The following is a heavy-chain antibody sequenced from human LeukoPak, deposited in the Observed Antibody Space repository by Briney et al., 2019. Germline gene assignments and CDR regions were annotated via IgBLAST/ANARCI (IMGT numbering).Heavy chain of an antibody. CDR1: GFTFSSYS. D-gene: IGHD6-19*01. CDR3: AKDEQWLATFDY. J-gene: IGHJ4*02. V-gene: IGHV3-23*01. CDR2: ISGSGGST. Sequence: GGSLRLSCAASGFTFSSYSMNWVRQAPGKGLEWVSAISGSGGSTYYADSVKGRFTISRDNSKNTLYLQMNSLRAEDTAVYYCAKDEQWLATFDYWGQGTLVTVSS.